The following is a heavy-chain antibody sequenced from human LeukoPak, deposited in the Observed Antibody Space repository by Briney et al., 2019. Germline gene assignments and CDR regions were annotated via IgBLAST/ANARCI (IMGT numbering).Heavy chain of an antibody. CDR1: GYTFTDYY. V-gene: IGHV1-2*02. D-gene: IGHD6-19*01. J-gene: IGHJ5*02. CDR3: TRDKGWPA. Sequence: GASVKVSCKASGYTFTDYYSHWVRQAPGQGLEWMGWINPNSGGTNYAQKFQGRVTMTRDTSISTVYMELSRLTSDDTADYYCTRDKGWPAWGQGTLVTVSS. CDR2: INPNSGGT.